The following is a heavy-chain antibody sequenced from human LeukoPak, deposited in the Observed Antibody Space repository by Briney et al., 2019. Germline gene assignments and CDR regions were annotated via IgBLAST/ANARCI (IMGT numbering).Heavy chain of an antibody. D-gene: IGHD3-3*01. Sequence: PGGSLRLSCVASGFTFSSYGMHWVRQAPGKGLEWVAVIWYDGSNKYYADSVKGRFTISRDNPKNTLYLQMNSLRAEDTAVYYCARDRQDLWSGYPKYYFDYWGQGTLVTVSS. V-gene: IGHV3-33*01. CDR3: ARDRQDLWSGYPKYYFDY. CDR2: IWYDGSNK. CDR1: GFTFSSYG. J-gene: IGHJ4*02.